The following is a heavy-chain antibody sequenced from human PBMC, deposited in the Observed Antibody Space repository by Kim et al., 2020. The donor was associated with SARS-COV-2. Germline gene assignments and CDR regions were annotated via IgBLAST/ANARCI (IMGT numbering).Heavy chain of an antibody. CDR2: IWYDGSNK. Sequence: GGSLRLSCAASGFTFSSYGMNWVRQAPGKGLEWVAVIWYDGSNKYYADSVKGRFTISRDNSKNTLYLQMNSLRAEDTAVYYCARDARLRNSGSYYFHHWGQGTPVTVSS. CDR1: GFTFSSYG. V-gene: IGHV3-33*01. J-gene: IGHJ1*01. CDR3: ARDARLRNSGSYYFHH. D-gene: IGHD1-26*01.